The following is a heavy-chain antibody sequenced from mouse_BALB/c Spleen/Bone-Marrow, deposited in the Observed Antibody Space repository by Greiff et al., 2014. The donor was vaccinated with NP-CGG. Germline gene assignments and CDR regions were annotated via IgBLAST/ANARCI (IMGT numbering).Heavy chain of an antibody. J-gene: IGHJ4*01. D-gene: IGHD1-2*01. CDR3: ARHYGYVDAMDY. Sequence: EVKVEESGGGLVKPGESLKFSCAASGITVSSYTMSWVRQTPEKRLEWVASITGGGTTYYPDSVKGRFTISRDNARNILHLQVSSLRSEDTAIYYCARHYGYVDAMDYWGQGTSVTVSS. CDR1: GITVSSYT. CDR2: ITGGGTT. V-gene: IGHV5-6-5*01.